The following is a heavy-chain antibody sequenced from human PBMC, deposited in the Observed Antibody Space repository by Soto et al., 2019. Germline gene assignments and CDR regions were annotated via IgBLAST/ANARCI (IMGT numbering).Heavy chain of an antibody. CDR2: IYYSGST. J-gene: IGHJ4*02. D-gene: IGHD4-17*01. CDR3: ASGGAEYGDYVPNFDY. V-gene: IGHV4-39*01. Sequence: QLQMQESGPGLVKPSETLSLTCTVSGGSISSSSYYWGWIRQPPGKGLEWIGSIYYSGSTYYNPSLKSRVTISVDTSKNQFSLKLSSVTAADTAVYYCASGGAEYGDYVPNFDYWGQGTLVTVSS. CDR1: GGSISSSSYY.